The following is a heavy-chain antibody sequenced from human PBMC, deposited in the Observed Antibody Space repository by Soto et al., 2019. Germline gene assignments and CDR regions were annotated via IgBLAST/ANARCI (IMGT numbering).Heavy chain of an antibody. Sequence: QVQLQESGPGLVKPSQTLSLTCTVSGGSISSGGYYWSWIRQHPGKGLEWVGYIYYSGSTYYNPSLKSRVTISVDTSKNEFSLKLSHVTAADTAVYYCARARIAARQGGGYYYYGMDVWGQGTTVTVSS. CDR1: GGSISSGGYY. J-gene: IGHJ6*02. CDR2: IYYSGST. D-gene: IGHD6-6*01. CDR3: ARARIAARQGGGYYYYGMDV. V-gene: IGHV4-31*03.